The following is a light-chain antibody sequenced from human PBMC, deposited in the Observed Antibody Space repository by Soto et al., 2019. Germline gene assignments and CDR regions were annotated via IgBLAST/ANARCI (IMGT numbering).Light chain of an antibody. CDR1: QSISSW. CDR2: DAS. J-gene: IGKJ1*01. Sequence: DIQMTQSPSTLSASVGDRVPITCRASQSISSWLAWYKQKPGKAPNLLIYDASSLESGVPSRFSGSGSGTEFTLTISSLQPDDFATDYCQHYNSYWTFGQGTKVEIK. V-gene: IGKV1-5*01. CDR3: QHYNSYWT.